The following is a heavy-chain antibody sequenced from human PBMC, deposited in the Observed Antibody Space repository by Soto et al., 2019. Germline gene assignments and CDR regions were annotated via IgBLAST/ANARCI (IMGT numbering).Heavy chain of an antibody. V-gene: IGHV1-8*01. Sequence: QVQLVQSGAEVKKPGASVKVSCKASGYTFTSYDINWVRQATGQGLEWMGWMNPNSGNTGYAQKFQGRFTMTRNTSISTDYMELSSLRSEDTAVYYCARGINYYDSGDDAFDIWGQGTMVTVSS. CDR3: ARGINYYDSGDDAFDI. J-gene: IGHJ3*02. D-gene: IGHD3-10*01. CDR1: GYTFTSYD. CDR2: MNPNSGNT.